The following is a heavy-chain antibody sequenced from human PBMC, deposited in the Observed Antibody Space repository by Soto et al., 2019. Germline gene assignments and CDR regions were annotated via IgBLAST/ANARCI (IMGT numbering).Heavy chain of an antibody. CDR1: GFTFISYA. J-gene: IGHJ4*02. V-gene: IGHV3-23*01. CDR3: AKDHDVTYGGYSNQPFGY. CDR2: ISGSGGST. Sequence: GGSMRLSRAASGFTFISYAMSRVRQAPGKGLEWVSAISGSGGSTYYADSVKGRFTISRDNSKNTLYLQMNSLRAEDTAVYYCAKDHDVTYGGYSNQPFGYWGQGTLVTVSS. D-gene: IGHD4-17*01.